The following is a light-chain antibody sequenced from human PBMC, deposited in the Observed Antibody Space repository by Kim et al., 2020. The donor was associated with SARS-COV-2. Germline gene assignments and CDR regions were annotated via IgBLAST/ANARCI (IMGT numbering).Light chain of an antibody. V-gene: IGKV4-1*01. CDR1: QNVLSSSNNKDY. CDR2: SAS. Sequence: ATIDCKYSQNVLSSSNNKDYLAWYQQKPGQPPKLLIYSASTRASGVPDRFSGSGSGTDFTLTISSLQAEDVAVYYCQQYYTTPLTFGQGTKVDIK. CDR3: QQYYTTPLT. J-gene: IGKJ1*01.